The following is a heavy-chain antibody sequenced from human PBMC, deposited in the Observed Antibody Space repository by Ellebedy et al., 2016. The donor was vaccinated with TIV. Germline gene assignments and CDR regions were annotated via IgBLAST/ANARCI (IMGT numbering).Heavy chain of an antibody. D-gene: IGHD4-23*01. CDR1: GFTFSTYG. CDR3: VRDAAGNGGKLDY. Sequence: GESLKISCAASGFTFSTYGMHWVRQAPGKGLEWVAVVSYAGNTKYYADSVKGRFIISRDNSSNTLYLQMNSLRAEDTAVYFCVRDAAGNGGKLDYWGQGALVTVSS. V-gene: IGHV3-30*03. J-gene: IGHJ4*02. CDR2: VSYAGNTK.